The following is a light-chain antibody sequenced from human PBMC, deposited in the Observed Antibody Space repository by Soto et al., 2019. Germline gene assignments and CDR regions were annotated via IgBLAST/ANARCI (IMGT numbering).Light chain of an antibody. CDR3: QQYDNLPPRLT. Sequence: DIQMTQSPSSLSASVGDRVTITCQASQDISNYINWYQQKPGKAPKLLIYDASNLETGVPSRFSGSGSGTDFTFTISSLQPEDIATYYFQQYDNLPPRLTFGGGTKVEIK. CDR2: DAS. J-gene: IGKJ4*01. V-gene: IGKV1-33*01. CDR1: QDISNY.